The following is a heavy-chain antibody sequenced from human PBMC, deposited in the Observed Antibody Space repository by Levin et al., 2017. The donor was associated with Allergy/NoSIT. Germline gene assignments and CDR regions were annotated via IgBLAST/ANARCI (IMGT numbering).Heavy chain of an antibody. D-gene: IGHD3-3*01. J-gene: IGHJ5*02. V-gene: IGHV4-34*01. CDR1: GGSFSGYY. CDR3: ARGRRYDFWSDYYRWFDT. Sequence: SETLSLTCAVYGGSFSGYYWSWIRQSPGKGLEWIGEITHTGGTNYNPSLKSRVTMSVDTSKNQFSLKLTSVTAADTAVYYCARGRRYDFWSDYYRWFDTWGQGTLVTVSS. CDR2: ITHTGGT.